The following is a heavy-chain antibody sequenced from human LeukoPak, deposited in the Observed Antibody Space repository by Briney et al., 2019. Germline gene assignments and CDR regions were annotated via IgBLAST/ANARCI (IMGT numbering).Heavy chain of an antibody. V-gene: IGHV3-21*01. J-gene: IGHJ5*02. Sequence: PGGSLRLSCAASGFTFSSYSMNWVRQAPGKGLEWVSSISSSSSYIYYADSVKGRFTISRDNAKNSLYLQMNSLRAEDTAVYYCARERRPYTVTTVRWFDPWGQGTLVTVSS. CDR1: GFTFSSYS. CDR3: ARERRPYTVTTVRWFDP. CDR2: ISSSSSYI. D-gene: IGHD4-17*01.